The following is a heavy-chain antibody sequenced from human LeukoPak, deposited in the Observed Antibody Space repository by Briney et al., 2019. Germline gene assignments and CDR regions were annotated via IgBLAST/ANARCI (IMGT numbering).Heavy chain of an antibody. D-gene: IGHD2-8*02. CDR2: INHSGST. J-gene: IGHJ3*02. Sequence: SETLSLTCAVYGGSFSGYYWSWIRQPPGKGLEWIGEINHSGSTNYNPSLKSRVTISVDTSKNQFSLKLSSVTAADTAVYYCARGLMVLVSLDVFYIWPERQWSPSLQ. CDR3: ARGLMVLVSLDVFYI. CDR1: GGSFSGYY. V-gene: IGHV4-34*01.